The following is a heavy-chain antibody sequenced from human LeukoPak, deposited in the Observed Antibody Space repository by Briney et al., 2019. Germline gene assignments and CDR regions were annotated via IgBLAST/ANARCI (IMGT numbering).Heavy chain of an antibody. Sequence: GGSLRLSCAASGFTFSRSAVHWVRQAPGKGLEWVAVISHDGSNTDYTDSVKGRFTISRDNSKNTLYLQMNSLRAEDTAVYYCAKEMKPWMHFDYWGQGTPVTVSS. CDR2: ISHDGSNT. CDR3: AKEMKPWMHFDY. V-gene: IGHV3-30*18. J-gene: IGHJ4*02. CDR1: GFTFSRSA. D-gene: IGHD5-12*01.